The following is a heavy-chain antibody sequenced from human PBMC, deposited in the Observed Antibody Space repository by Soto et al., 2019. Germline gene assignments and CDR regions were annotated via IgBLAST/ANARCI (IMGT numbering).Heavy chain of an antibody. CDR1: GFTFSSYA. CDR2: ISYDGSNK. CDR3: ARDQWELPRYFDY. V-gene: IGHV3-30-3*01. J-gene: IGHJ4*02. Sequence: QVQLVESGGGVVQPGRSLRLSCAASGFTFSSYAMHWVRQAPGKGLEWVAVISYDGSNKYYADSVKGRFTISRDNSKNTLYLQMNSLRAEDTAVYYCARDQWELPRYFDYWGQGTLVTVSS. D-gene: IGHD1-26*01.